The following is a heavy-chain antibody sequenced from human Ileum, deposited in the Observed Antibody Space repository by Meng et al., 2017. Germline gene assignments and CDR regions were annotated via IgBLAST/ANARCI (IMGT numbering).Heavy chain of an antibody. CDR2: IPHRGSS. Sequence: QVQLRELGPALVKPSETLYLTCAFSGDSITNHNWLPWVRQPPGKGLDWIGEIPHRGSSAYNPSLKSRVSMSIDKSKNQFSLKLTSVTAANTAVYHCLRGSGGSVWGQGTLVTVSS. D-gene: IGHD3-10*01. J-gene: IGHJ1*01. CDR1: GDSITNHNW. V-gene: IGHV4-4*02. CDR3: LRGSGGSV.